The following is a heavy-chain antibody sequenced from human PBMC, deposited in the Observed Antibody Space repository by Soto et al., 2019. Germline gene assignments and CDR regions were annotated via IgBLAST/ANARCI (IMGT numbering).Heavy chain of an antibody. D-gene: IGHD2-15*01. CDR1: GFTFSSYA. J-gene: IGHJ4*02. CDR2: ISGSGGST. V-gene: IGHV3-23*01. Sequence: GGSLRLSCAASGFTFSSYAMSWVRQAPGKGLEWVSAISGSGGSTYYADSVKGRFTISRDNSKNTLYLQMNSLRAEDTAVYYCAGTCVLGYCSGGSCLCFDYWGQGTLVTVSS. CDR3: AGTCVLGYCSGGSCLCFDY.